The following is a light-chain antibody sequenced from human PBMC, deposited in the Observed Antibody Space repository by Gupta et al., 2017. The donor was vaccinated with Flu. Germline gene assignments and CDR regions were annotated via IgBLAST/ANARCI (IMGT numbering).Light chain of an antibody. CDR1: QSVSSQ. V-gene: IGKV3-11*01. CDR2: DAS. J-gene: IGKJ4*01. Sequence: EIVLTQSPATLSLSPGERATLSCRASQSVSSQLAWYQQKPGQAPRLLIYDASNRATGIPARFSGSGSGTEFTLTVSSLEPEDFAVYYCQQRRDWPLTFGGGTKVEIK. CDR3: QQRRDWPLT.